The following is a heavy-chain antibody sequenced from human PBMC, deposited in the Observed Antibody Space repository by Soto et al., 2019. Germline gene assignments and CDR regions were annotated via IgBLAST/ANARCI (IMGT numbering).Heavy chain of an antibody. V-gene: IGHV3-33*01. D-gene: IGHD2-8*01. J-gene: IGHJ6*03. CDR3: ARGMGILAFYYYYMDV. CDR1: GFTFSSYG. Sequence: GGSLRLSCAASGFTFSSYGMHWVRQALGKGLEWMAVIWYDGSNKYYADSVKGRFTISRDNSKNTLYLQMNSLRAEDTAVYYCARGMGILAFYYYYMDVWGKGTTVTVSS. CDR2: IWYDGSNK.